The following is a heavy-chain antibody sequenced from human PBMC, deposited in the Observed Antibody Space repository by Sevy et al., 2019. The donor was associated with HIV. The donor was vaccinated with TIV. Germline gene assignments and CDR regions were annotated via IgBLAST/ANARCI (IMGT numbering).Heavy chain of an antibody. CDR1: GFTFSNAW. D-gene: IGHD6-13*01. J-gene: IGHJ6*02. V-gene: IGHV3-15*01. CDR2: IKSKTDGGTT. Sequence: GGSLRLSCAASGFTFSNAWMSWVRQAPGKGLEWVGRIKSKTDGGTTDYAAPVKGRFTISRDDSKNTLYLQMNSLKTGDTAVYYCTRKGIAAAVPPIGYYYYYGMDVWGQGTTVTVSS. CDR3: TRKGIAAAVPPIGYYYYYGMDV.